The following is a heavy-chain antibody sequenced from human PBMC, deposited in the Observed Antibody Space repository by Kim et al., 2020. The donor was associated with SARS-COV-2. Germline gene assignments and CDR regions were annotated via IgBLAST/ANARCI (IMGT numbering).Heavy chain of an antibody. Sequence: ASVKVSCKASGYTFTSYGISWVRQAPGQGLEWMGWISAYNGNTNYAQKLQGRVTMTTDTSTSTAYMELRSLRSDDTAVYYCASFGLGFGFWSGPRGFDPWGQGTLVTVSS. J-gene: IGHJ5*02. CDR2: ISAYNGNT. D-gene: IGHD3-3*01. CDR1: GYTFTSYG. V-gene: IGHV1-18*01. CDR3: ASFGLGFGFWSGPRGFDP.